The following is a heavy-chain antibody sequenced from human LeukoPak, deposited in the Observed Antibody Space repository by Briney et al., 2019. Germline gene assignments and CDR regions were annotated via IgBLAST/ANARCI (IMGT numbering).Heavy chain of an antibody. D-gene: IGHD3-22*01. CDR3: ARGYYYDSSGYGDY. V-gene: IGHV4-39*07. Sequence: SETLSLTCTVSGGSISSSSYYWGWIRQPPGKGLEWIGSIYYSGSTYYNPSLKSRVTISVDTSKNQFSLKLSSVTAADTAVYYCARGYYYDSSGYGDYWGQGTLVTVSS. CDR1: GGSISSSSYY. J-gene: IGHJ4*02. CDR2: IYYSGST.